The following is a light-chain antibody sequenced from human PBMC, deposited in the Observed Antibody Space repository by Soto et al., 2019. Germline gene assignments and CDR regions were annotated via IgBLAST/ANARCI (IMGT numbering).Light chain of an antibody. J-gene: IGLJ2*01. CDR3: QSYDSGLSGSGV. CDR2: GNN. V-gene: IGLV1-40*01. Sequence: QSVLTQPPSVSGAPGQRVTISCTGSSSNIGAGYDVHWYQQLPGTAPKLLIYGNNNRPSGVPDRFSGSKSGTSASLAITGLQAEDEADYYCQSYDSGLSGSGVFGGGTQLTVL. CDR1: SSNIGAGYD.